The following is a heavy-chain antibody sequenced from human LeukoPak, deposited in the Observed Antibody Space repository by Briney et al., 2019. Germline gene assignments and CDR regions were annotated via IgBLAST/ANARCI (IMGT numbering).Heavy chain of an antibody. CDR2: INHSGST. Sequence: PSETLSLXXXVYGXSFSGYYWSWIRQPPGKGLEWIGEINHSGSTNYNPSLKSRVTISVDTSKNQFSLKLSSVTAADTAVYYCARGRRWNGNDYWGQGTLVTVSS. CDR1: GXSFSGYY. CDR3: ARGRRWNGNDY. V-gene: IGHV4-34*01. J-gene: IGHJ4*02. D-gene: IGHD1-1*01.